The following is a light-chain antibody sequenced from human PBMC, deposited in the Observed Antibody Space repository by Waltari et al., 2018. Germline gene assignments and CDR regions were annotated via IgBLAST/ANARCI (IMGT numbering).Light chain of an antibody. V-gene: IGLV3-21*01. Sequence: SYVLTQPPSVSVAPGETARITCGGNNLESKNVHWYRQRPGPAPVVVISYDNDRAAGSPERFSGSNSGNTATLTISRVEAGDEADYYCQVWDANTDPGVFGTGTEVTVL. CDR1: NLESKN. J-gene: IGLJ1*01. CDR3: QVWDANTDPGV. CDR2: YDN.